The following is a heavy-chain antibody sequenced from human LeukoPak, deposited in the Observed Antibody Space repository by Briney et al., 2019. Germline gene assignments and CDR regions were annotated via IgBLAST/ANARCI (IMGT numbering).Heavy chain of an antibody. J-gene: IGHJ4*02. Sequence: SETLSLTCTVSGGSISSYYWSWIRQPAGKGREWIGRTYTSGSTNYNPSLKSRVTMSVDTSKNQFSLKLSSVTAADTAVYYCVRDRMTTVTRYYDYWGQGALVTVS. CDR3: VRDRMTTVTRYYDY. D-gene: IGHD4-11*01. V-gene: IGHV4-4*07. CDR2: TYTSGST. CDR1: GGSISSYY.